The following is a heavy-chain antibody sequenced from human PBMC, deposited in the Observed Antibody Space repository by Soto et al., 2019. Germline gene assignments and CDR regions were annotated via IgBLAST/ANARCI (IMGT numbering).Heavy chain of an antibody. CDR3: ASRHLADCSGTSCLYYFDY. CDR2: ISRSGETI. V-gene: IGHV3-48*02. CDR1: GSTFSGFT. Sequence: PVRSLRLSCAASGSTFSGFTMNWVRQAPGRGLEWVSYISRSGETIYYADSVKGRFTISRDNAENSLYLQMNSLRDEDTAVYYCASRHLADCSGTSCLYYFDYWGRGALVTVSS. D-gene: IGHD2-2*01. J-gene: IGHJ4*02.